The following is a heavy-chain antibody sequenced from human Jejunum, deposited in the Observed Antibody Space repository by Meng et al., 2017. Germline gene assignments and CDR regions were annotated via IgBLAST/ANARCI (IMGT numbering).Heavy chain of an antibody. V-gene: IGHV7-4-1*02. D-gene: IGHD5-12*01. CDR2: INTNTGNP. CDR3: ARDAASIQFDF. J-gene: IGHJ4*02. CDR1: GYTFSGPS. Sequence: QVQLVQSGSELKTPGASVKVSCKSSGYTFSGPSINWIRQAPGQGLEWMGWINTNTGNPTYAQAFTGRFVFSLDTSVTTTYLQISSLEAEDTAVDFCARDAASIQFDFWGQGTLVTVSS.